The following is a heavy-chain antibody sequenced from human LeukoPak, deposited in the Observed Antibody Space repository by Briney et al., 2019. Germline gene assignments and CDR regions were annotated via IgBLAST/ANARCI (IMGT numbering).Heavy chain of an antibody. V-gene: IGHV3-30-3*01. D-gene: IGHD2-21*02. CDR1: GFTFSSYA. J-gene: IGHJ6*02. CDR2: ISYDGSNK. CDR3: AREVESAYYYAMDV. Sequence: PGGSLRLSCAASGFTFSSYAMHWVRQAPGNGLEWVAVISYDGSNKYYADSVKGRFTISRDNSKNTLYLQMNSLRAEDTAVYYCAREVESAYYYAMDVWGQGTTVTVSS.